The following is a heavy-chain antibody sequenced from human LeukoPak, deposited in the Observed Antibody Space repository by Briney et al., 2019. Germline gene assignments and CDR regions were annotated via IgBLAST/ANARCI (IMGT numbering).Heavy chain of an antibody. CDR1: GFTISTFA. V-gene: IGHV3-23*01. J-gene: IGHJ5*02. CDR2: ISGSYGIT. CDR3: AKDPAGSTLNWFDP. Sequence: PGGSLRLSCAASGFTISTFAMSWVRQAPGKGLEWVSGISGSYGITYYVDSVKGRFTISRDNSKNTLFLQVNSLRAEDTAVYYCAKDPAGSTLNWFDPWGQGTLVTVSS. D-gene: IGHD6-19*01.